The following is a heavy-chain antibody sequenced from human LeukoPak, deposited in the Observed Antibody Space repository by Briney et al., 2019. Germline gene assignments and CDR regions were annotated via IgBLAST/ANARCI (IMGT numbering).Heavy chain of an antibody. V-gene: IGHV4-34*01. CDR3: ARGLRRYSKAFPFDY. CDR2: INHSGNT. Sequence: SETQSLTCAVYGGSFSDYYWSWIRQPPGKGLEWSGEINHSGNTIYNPSLKSRVTISVDTSKNQFSLRLSSVTAADTTVYYCARGLRRYSKAFPFDYWGQGTLVTVSS. CDR1: GGSFSDYY. J-gene: IGHJ4*02. D-gene: IGHD5-18*01.